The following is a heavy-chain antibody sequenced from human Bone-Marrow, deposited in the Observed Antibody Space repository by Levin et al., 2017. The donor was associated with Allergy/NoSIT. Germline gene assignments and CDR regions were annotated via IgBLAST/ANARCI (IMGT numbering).Heavy chain of an antibody. CDR3: ARARGGAWGWYGSQDGGMDV. J-gene: IGHJ6*02. V-gene: IGHV3-74*01. CDR1: GFTFSSYW. CDR2: INSDGSST. Sequence: GESLKISCAASGFTFSSYWMHWVRQAPGKGLVWVSRINSDGSSTSYADSVKGRFTISRDNAKNTLYLQMNSLRAEDTAVYYCARARGGAWGWYGSQDGGMDVWGQGTTVTVSS. D-gene: IGHD3-10*01.